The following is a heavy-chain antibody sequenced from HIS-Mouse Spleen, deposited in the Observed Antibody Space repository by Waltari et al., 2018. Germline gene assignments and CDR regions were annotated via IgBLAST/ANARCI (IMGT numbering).Heavy chain of an antibody. Sequence: QVQLQESGPGLVKPSQTLSLTCTVPGGSISRGGYSWSGIRQHPGKGLEWIGYIYYSGSTYYNPSLKSRVTISVDTSKNQFSLKLSSVTAADTAVYYCARVTRGGIVGATIDYWGQGTLVTVSS. CDR1: GGSISRGGYS. V-gene: IGHV4-31*03. CDR3: ARVTRGGIVGATIDY. J-gene: IGHJ4*02. D-gene: IGHD1-26*01. CDR2: IYYSGST.